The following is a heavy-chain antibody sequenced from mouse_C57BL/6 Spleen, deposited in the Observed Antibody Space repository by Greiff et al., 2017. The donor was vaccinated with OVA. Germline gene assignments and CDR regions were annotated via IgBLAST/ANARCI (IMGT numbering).Heavy chain of an antibody. CDR1: GYSITSGYY. CDR3: AREHGSSPLDY. J-gene: IGHJ2*01. V-gene: IGHV3-6*01. CDR2: ISYDGSN. Sequence: EVQLVESGPGLVKPSQSLSLTCSVTGYSITSGYYWNWIRQFPGNQLEWMGYISYDGSNNYNPSLKNRISITRDTSTNQFFLKLNSVTTEDTATYYCAREHGSSPLDYWGQGTTLTVSS. D-gene: IGHD1-1*01.